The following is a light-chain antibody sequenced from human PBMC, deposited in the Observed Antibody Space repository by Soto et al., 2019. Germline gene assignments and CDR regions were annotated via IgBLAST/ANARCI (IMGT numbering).Light chain of an antibody. V-gene: IGKV3D-7*01. CDR2: GAS. CDR3: QQDYNLPWT. J-gene: IGKJ1*01. Sequence: EIVMTQAAATLSLTPGERATLSCRASQSVSSSYLSWYQQKPGQAPRLLIYGASTRATGIPARFSGSGSGTDFTLTISSLQPEDFAVYYCQQDYNLPWTFGQGTKVDIK. CDR1: QSVSSSY.